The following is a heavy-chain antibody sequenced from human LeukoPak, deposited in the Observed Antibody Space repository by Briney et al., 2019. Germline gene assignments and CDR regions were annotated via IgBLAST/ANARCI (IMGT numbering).Heavy chain of an antibody. J-gene: IGHJ4*02. CDR1: GFTFSRYW. CDR2: IKEDGSKE. CDR3: ARGEAFCDY. V-gene: IGHV3-7*05. Sequence: GGSLRLSCAASGFTFSRYWMTWVRQAPGKGLEWVANIKEDGSKEYYVDSVKGRFTISRDNAKNSLYLQINSLRPEDTAVYFCARGEAFCDYWGQGALVTVSS.